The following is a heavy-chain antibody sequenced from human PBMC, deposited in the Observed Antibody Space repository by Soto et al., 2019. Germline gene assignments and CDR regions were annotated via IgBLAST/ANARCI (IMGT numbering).Heavy chain of an antibody. CDR3: ARDVVAVAGPVHHNAFDT. V-gene: IGHV1-18*01. CDR2: ISAYNGNT. D-gene: IGHD6-19*01. Sequence: EASVKVSCKASGYTFTSYGISWVRQAPGQGLEWMGWISAYNGNTNYAQKLQGRVTMTTDTSTGTAYMELRSLRSDDTAVYYCARDVVAVAGPVHHNAFDTWGQGTMVTVSS. J-gene: IGHJ3*02. CDR1: GYTFTSYG.